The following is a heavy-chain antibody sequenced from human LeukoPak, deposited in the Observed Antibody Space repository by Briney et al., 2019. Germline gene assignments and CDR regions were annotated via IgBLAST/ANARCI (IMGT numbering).Heavy chain of an antibody. V-gene: IGHV4-39*07. CDR1: GGSISSSSYY. D-gene: IGHD3-10*01. J-gene: IGHJ4*02. Sequence: SETLSLTCTVPGGSISSSSYYWGWIRQPPGKGLEWIGSIYYSGSTYYNPSLKSRVTISVDTSKNQFSLKLSSVTAADTAVYYCARAYYYGSGSYYPFDYWGQGTLVTVSS. CDR3: ARAYYYGSGSYYPFDY. CDR2: IYYSGST.